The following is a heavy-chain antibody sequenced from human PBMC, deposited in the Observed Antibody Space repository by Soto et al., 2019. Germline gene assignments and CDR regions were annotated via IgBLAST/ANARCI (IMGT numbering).Heavy chain of an antibody. CDR2: FDPEDGET. V-gene: IGHV1-24*01. CDR1: GYTLTELS. J-gene: IGHJ3*02. CDR3: ATGSPRYSADAFDI. Sequence: QVQLVQSGAEVMKPGASVKVSCKVSGYTLTELSMHWVRQAPGKGLEWMGGFDPEDGETIYAQKFQGRVTMTEDTSTDTAYMELSSLRSDDTAVYYCATGSPRYSADAFDIWGQGTMVTVSS. D-gene: IGHD1-26*01.